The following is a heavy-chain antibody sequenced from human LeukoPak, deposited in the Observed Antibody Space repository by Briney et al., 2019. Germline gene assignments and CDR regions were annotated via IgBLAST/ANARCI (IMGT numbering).Heavy chain of an antibody. CDR2: ISDDGSRQ. V-gene: IGHV3-30-3*01. Sequence: PGGSLRLSCAATGFTFSNYAIHRGRQAPGKGLEWVAFISDDGSRQHYADSVKGRFTISKNTLNLQMNSLRAEDTAVYYCVKDRTGTYTLDYWGQGTLVTVSS. D-gene: IGHD3-16*01. CDR1: GFTFSNYA. CDR3: VKDRTGTYTLDY. J-gene: IGHJ4*02.